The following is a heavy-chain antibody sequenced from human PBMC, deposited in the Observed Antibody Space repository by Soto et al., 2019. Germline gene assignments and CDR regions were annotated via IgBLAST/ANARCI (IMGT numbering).Heavy chain of an antibody. Sequence: QVQLVQSGAEVKKPGSSVKISCKASGGTFSSYTISWVRQAPGQGLEWMGRIIPILGIANYAQKFQGRVTITADKSTSTAYMELSSLRSEDTAEYNCARGIDYYGSGSYLDYWGQGTLVTVSS. V-gene: IGHV1-69*02. CDR1: GGTFSSYT. D-gene: IGHD3-10*01. CDR2: IIPILGIA. CDR3: ARGIDYYGSGSYLDY. J-gene: IGHJ4*02.